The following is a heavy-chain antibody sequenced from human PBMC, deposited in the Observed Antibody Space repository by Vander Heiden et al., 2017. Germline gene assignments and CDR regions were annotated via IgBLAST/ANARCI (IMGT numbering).Heavy chain of an antibody. CDR2: VWYDGTNK. D-gene: IGHD4-17*01. V-gene: IGHV3-33*01. CDR1: GFIFSSYA. J-gene: IGHJ3*02. CDR3: ARDRRTTVTTNAFDI. Sequence: QVQLVESGGGVVQPGRSLRLSCAASGFIFSSYAIHWGRQAPGKGLEWVAVVWYDGTNKNYAHSVKGRFTISRDNSKNTLYLQMNNLRAEDTALYYCARDRRTTVTTNAFDIWGHGTMVTVSS.